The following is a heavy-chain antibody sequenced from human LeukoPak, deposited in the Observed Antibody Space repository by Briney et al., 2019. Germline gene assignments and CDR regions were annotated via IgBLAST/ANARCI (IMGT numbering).Heavy chain of an antibody. CDR3: AKGVVRGRKDYFDY. V-gene: IGHV3-48*03. CDR1: GFTFSSYE. D-gene: IGHD1-26*01. Sequence: GGSLRLSCAASGFTFSSYEMNWVRQAPGKGLEWVSYISSSGSTIYYADSVKGRFTISKDNAKNSLYLQMNSLRAEDTAVYYCAKGVVRGRKDYFDYWGQGTLVTVSA. CDR2: ISSSGSTI. J-gene: IGHJ4*02.